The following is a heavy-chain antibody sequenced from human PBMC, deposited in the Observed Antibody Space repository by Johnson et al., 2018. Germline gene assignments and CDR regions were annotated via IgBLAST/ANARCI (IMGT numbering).Heavy chain of an antibody. Sequence: QVQLVESGPGLVKPSETLSLTCTVSDGSISSYFWNWIRQPPGRGLEWVGYVYYSGSSGNTNYNPSLQSRVTISVDTSKNQFSLRLSSVTRADTAVYYCAREMSRGMDVWGQGTTVIVSS. J-gene: IGHJ6*02. CDR2: VYYSGSSGNT. CDR1: DGSISSYF. CDR3: AREMSRGMDV. V-gene: IGHV4-59*01.